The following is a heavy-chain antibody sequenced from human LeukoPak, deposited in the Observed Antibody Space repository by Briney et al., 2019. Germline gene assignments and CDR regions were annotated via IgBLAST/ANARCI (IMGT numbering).Heavy chain of an antibody. J-gene: IGHJ6*02. V-gene: IGHV3-30*18. CDR2: ISYDGSNK. CDR3: AKNPGFWSGYYPYYYYGMDV. Sequence: GGSLRLSCAASGFTFSSYGMHWVRQAPGKGLEWVAVISYDGSNKYYADSVKGRFTISRDNSKNTLYLQMNSLRAEDTAVYYCAKNPGFWSGYYPYYYYGMDVWGQGTTVTVSS. D-gene: IGHD3-3*01. CDR1: GFTFSSYG.